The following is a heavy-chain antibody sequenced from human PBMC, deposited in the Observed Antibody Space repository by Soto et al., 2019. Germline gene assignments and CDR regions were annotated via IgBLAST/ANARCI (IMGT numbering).Heavy chain of an antibody. CDR1: GFTFSSYS. V-gene: IGHV3-21*01. J-gene: IGHJ3*02. Sequence: EVQLVESGGGLVKPGGSLRLSCAASGFTFSSYSMNWVRQAPGKGLEWVSSISGSSSYIHYADAVKGRFTNSRDNAKNSLYLQINSLRAEDTAVYYCAREFTRQDIVVVIYTSDDFDIWGQGAMVTVSS. CDR2: ISGSSSYI. D-gene: IGHD3-22*01. CDR3: AREFTRQDIVVVIYTSDDFDI.